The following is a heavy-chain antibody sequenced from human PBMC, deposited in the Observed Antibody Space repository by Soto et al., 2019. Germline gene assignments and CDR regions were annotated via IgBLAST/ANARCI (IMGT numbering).Heavy chain of an antibody. D-gene: IGHD3-22*01. CDR1: GYTFSSYA. CDR2: INAGNGNT. J-gene: IGHJ3*02. Sequence: ASVKVSCKASGYTFSSYAMHWVRQAPGQRLEWMGWINAGNGNTKYSQKFQGRVTITRDTSASTAYMELSSLRSEDTAVYYCASTYDSSGYPIGAFDIWGRGTMVTVSS. CDR3: ASTYDSSGYPIGAFDI. V-gene: IGHV1-3*01.